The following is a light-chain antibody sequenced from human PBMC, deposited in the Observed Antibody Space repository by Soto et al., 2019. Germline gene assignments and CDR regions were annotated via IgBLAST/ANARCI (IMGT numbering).Light chain of an antibody. CDR3: HHYDSSPPYT. Sequence: EIVLTQSPGTLSLSPGDRATLSCRASRSFASSYLAWYQQKPGQAPRLLIYAASSRATGIPDRFIGSGSGTDFTLTISRLEPDDFAVYYCHHYDSSPPYTFGQGTKLVIK. CDR2: AAS. V-gene: IGKV3-20*01. J-gene: IGKJ2*01. CDR1: RSFASSY.